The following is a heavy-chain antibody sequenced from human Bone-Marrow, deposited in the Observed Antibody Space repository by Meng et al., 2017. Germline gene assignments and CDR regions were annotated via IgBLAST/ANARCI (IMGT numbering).Heavy chain of an antibody. CDR1: GGTFGSYG. D-gene: IGHD2-21*02. J-gene: IGHJ4*02. CDR2: IIRIFGTA. CDR3: ASTCGGDCYEGGY. Sequence: SVKVSCKASGGTFGSYGISWVRRAPGQGLEWMGGIIRIFGTANYAQKFQGRVTITTDESTSTAYIELSSLRSEDTDVYYCASTCGGDCYEGGYWGQGTLVTVSS. V-gene: IGHV1-69*05.